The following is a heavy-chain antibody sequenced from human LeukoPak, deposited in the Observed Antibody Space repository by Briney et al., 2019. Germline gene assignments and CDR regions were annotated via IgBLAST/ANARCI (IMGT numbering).Heavy chain of an antibody. CDR2: ISSSGVTI. CDR1: GFTFSSYE. D-gene: IGHD2-8*01. CDR3: ARGRFCTDGICYTPRYFDL. V-gene: IGHV3-48*03. Sequence: PGGSLRLSCAASGFTFSSYEMNWVRQAPGKGLEWISYISSSGVTIHDADSVRGRFTISRDNAKNSLFLQMNSLRAEDTAVYYCARGRFCTDGICYTPRYFDLWGRGTLVTVSS. J-gene: IGHJ2*01.